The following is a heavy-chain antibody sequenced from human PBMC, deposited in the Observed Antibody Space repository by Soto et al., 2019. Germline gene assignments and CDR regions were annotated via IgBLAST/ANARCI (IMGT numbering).Heavy chain of an antibody. V-gene: IGHV1-69*06. CDR2: IIPIFGTA. CDR3: AREPSGYSDLLNQQGFDY. Sequence: SVKVSCKASGGTFSSYAISWVRQAPGQGLEWMGGIIPIFGTANYAQKFQGRVTITADKSTSTAYMELSSLRSEDTAVYYCAREPSGYSDLLNQQGFDYWGQGTLLTVSS. J-gene: IGHJ4*02. D-gene: IGHD5-12*01. CDR1: GGTFSSYA.